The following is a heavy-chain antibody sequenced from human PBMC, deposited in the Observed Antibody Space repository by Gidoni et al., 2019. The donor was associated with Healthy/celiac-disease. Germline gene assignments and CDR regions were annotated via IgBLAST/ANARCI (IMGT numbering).Heavy chain of an antibody. D-gene: IGHD6-13*01. J-gene: IGHJ5*02. CDR1: GGSFSGYY. CDR3: ARDVVAAAGNGDWFDP. V-gene: IGHV4-34*01. CDR2: INHSGST. Sequence: QVQLQQWGAGLLKPSETLSLTCAVSGGSFSGYYWSWIRQPPGKGLEWIGEINHSGSTNYNPSLKSRVTISVDTSKNQFSLKLSSVTAADTAVYYCARDVVAAAGNGDWFDPWGQGTLVTVSS.